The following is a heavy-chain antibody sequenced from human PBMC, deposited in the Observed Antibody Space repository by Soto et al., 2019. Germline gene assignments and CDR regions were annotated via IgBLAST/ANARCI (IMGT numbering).Heavy chain of an antibody. CDR1: GYTFTSYD. CDR3: ARGRIITIFVVVIQSNMDV. D-gene: IGHD3-3*01. J-gene: IGHJ6*03. CDR2: MNPNSGNT. V-gene: IGHV1-8*01. Sequence: QVQLVQSGAEVKKPGASVKVSCKASGYTFTSYDINWVRQATGQGLEWMVWMNPNSGNTGYAQKFQGRVTMTRNTSISTAYMELSSLRSEDTALYYCARGRIITIFVVVIQSNMDVWGKGTTVTVSS.